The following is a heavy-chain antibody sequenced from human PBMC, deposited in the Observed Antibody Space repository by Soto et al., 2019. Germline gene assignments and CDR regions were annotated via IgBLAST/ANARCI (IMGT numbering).Heavy chain of an antibody. J-gene: IGHJ4*02. Sequence: ASVKVSCKATGYTFSNYGISWVRQVPGQGLEWMGWISVYKGKTNYAQKFQGRVIMTTDTSTSTAYMELRTLRSDDTAVYYCARDHIIPGVGTLDYWGQGTLVTVSS. CDR1: GYTFSNYG. CDR2: ISVYKGKT. V-gene: IGHV1-18*01. CDR3: ARDHIIPGVGTLDY. D-gene: IGHD6-13*01.